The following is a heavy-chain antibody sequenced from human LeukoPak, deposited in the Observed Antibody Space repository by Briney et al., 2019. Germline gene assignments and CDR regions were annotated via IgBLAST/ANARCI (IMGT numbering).Heavy chain of an antibody. CDR3: AKVRYYDFWPDGMDV. Sequence: GGSLRLSCAASGFTFSSYAMSWVRQAPGEGLEWVSAISGSGGSTYYADSVKGRFTISRDNSKNTLYLQMNSLRAEDTAVYYCAKVRYYDFWPDGMDVWGQGTTVTVSS. J-gene: IGHJ6*02. V-gene: IGHV3-23*01. CDR1: GFTFSSYA. D-gene: IGHD3-3*01. CDR2: ISGSGGST.